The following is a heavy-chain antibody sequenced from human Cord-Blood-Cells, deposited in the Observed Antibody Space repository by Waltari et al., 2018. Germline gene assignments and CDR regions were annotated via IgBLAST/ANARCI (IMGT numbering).Heavy chain of an antibody. CDR2: IYYSVRT. CDR1: GCSISSSSYY. Sequence: LQLQASGPGLVTPSETLSLTCPVTGCSISSSSYYWRLIRQPPRKGLDWIGSIYYSVRTYYNPSLKSRGTISVDTSKNQFSLKLSSVTAADTAVYYCARNRVGATSDAFDIWGQGTMVTVSS. D-gene: IGHD1-26*01. CDR3: ARNRVGATSDAFDI. J-gene: IGHJ3*02. V-gene: IGHV4-39*01.